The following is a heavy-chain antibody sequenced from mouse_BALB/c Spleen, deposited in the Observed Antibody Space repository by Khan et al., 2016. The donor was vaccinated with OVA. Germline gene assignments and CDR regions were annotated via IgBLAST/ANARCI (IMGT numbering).Heavy chain of an antibody. V-gene: IGHV3-2*02. Sequence: EVQLQESGPGLVKPSQSLSLICTVTGYSITSDYAWNWIRQFPGNQLEWMGFISYSGNTKYNPSLKSRISITRDTSKNQFFLQLNSVTTEDTATYYCARVYGGDFDYWGQGTTLTVSA. CDR3: ARVYGGDFDY. CDR1: GYSITSDYA. D-gene: IGHD1-1*01. J-gene: IGHJ2*01. CDR2: ISYSGNT.